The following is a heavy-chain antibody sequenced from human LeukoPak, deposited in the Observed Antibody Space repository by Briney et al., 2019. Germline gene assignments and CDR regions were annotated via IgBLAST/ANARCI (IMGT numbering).Heavy chain of an antibody. Sequence: MASETLSLTCTVSGGSISSSSYYWGWIRQPPGKGLEWIGSIYYGESPYYTASLESRVTISVDTSNNQFSLKLSSVTAADTAVYYCARLGRLSSSSGFFDYWGQGALVTVSS. CDR1: GGSISSSSYY. J-gene: IGHJ4*02. CDR2: IYYGESP. CDR3: ARLGRLSSSSGFFDY. V-gene: IGHV4-39*01. D-gene: IGHD6-6*01.